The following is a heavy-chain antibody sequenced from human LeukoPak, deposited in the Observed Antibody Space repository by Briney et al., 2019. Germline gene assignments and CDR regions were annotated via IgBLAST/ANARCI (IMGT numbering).Heavy chain of an antibody. D-gene: IGHD2-2*01. CDR3: ARGRRYCSSTSCYRSYWYFDL. J-gene: IGHJ2*01. Sequence: SETLSLTCTVSGGSISSYYWSWIRQPPGKGLEWIGYIYYSGSTNYNPSLKSRVTISVDTSKNQYSLKLSSVTAADTAVYYCARGRRYCSSTSCYRSYWYFDLWGRGTLVTVSS. V-gene: IGHV4-59*12. CDR2: IYYSGST. CDR1: GGSISSYY.